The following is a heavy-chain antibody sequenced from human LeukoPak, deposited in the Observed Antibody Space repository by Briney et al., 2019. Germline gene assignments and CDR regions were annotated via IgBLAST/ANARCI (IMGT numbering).Heavy chain of an antibody. Sequence: SETLSLTCAVYGGSFSGYYWSGLRQPPGKGLEWIGEINHSGSTNYNPSLKSRVTISVDTSKNQFSLKLSSVTAADTAVYYCAALGVPAARRRAFDIWGQGTMVTVSS. D-gene: IGHD2-2*01. CDR1: GGSFSGYY. CDR2: INHSGST. V-gene: IGHV4-34*01. J-gene: IGHJ3*02. CDR3: AALGVPAARRRAFDI.